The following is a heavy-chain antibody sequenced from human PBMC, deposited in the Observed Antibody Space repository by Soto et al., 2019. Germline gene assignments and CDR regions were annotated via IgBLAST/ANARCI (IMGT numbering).Heavy chain of an antibody. J-gene: IGHJ6*03. Sequence: QVQLVQSGAEVKKPGASVKVSCKASGYTFTSYDINWVRQATGQGLEWMGWMNPNSGNTGYAQKFQGRVTMTRNTSISTAYMEPSSLRSEDTAVYYGARGVGEYCSSTGCKRRHYYYYMDVWGKGTTVTVSS. CDR1: GYTFTSYD. V-gene: IGHV1-8*01. CDR3: ARGVGEYCSSTGCKRRHYYYYMDV. CDR2: MNPNSGNT. D-gene: IGHD2-2*01.